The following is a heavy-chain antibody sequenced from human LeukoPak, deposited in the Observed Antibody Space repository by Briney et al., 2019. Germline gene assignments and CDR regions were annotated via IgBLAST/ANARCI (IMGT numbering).Heavy chain of an antibody. CDR3: IKSSGDWH. Sequence: PGGSLRLSCAASGFTFDDYGMSWVRQAPGKGLEWVGRISSKADGGTTDYAAPVKGRFTISRDDSKNTLYLQMNSLKTEDTAVYYCIKSSGDWHWGQGTLVTVSS. J-gene: IGHJ4*02. D-gene: IGHD2-21*02. V-gene: IGHV3-15*01. CDR2: ISSKADGGTT. CDR1: GFTFDDYG.